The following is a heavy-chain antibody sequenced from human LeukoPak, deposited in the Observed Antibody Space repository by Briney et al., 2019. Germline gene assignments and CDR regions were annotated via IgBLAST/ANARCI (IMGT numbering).Heavy chain of an antibody. CDR3: ARDGSSWYSFDY. CDR1: GFTFSSYA. D-gene: IGHD6-13*01. J-gene: IGHJ4*02. V-gene: IGHV3-64*04. CDR2: ISSNGGST. Sequence: PGGSLRLSCSASGFTFSSYAMHWVRQAPGKGLEYVSAISSNGGSTYYADSVKGRFTISRDNAKNSLYLQMNSLRDEDTAVYYCARDGSSWYSFDYWGQGTLVTVSS.